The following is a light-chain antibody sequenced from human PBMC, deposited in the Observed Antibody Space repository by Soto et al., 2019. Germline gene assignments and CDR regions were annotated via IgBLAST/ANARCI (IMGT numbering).Light chain of an antibody. Sequence: IVMTPSPDPPAVSLGGGGAIHFQSTPRVFFVSNNKDYLAWYQQKPGQPPKLLIHWASIRESGVPDRFSGSGSGTDFTLTISSLQAEDVAVYYCQQYSNIPQTFGQGTKVDIK. J-gene: IGKJ1*01. CDR2: WAS. CDR1: PRVFFVSNNKDY. CDR3: QQYSNIPQT. V-gene: IGKV4-1*01.